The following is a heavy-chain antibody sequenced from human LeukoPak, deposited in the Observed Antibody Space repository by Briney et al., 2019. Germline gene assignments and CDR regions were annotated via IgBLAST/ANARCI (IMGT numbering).Heavy chain of an antibody. V-gene: IGHV3-23*01. Sequence: GGSLRLSCAASGFTFSSYAMSWVRQAPGKGLEWVSAISGSGGSTYYADPVKGRFTISRDNSKNTLYLQMNSLRAEDTAVYYCAKDLFTMVRGISDYWGQGTLVTVSS. CDR1: GFTFSSYA. J-gene: IGHJ4*02. CDR3: AKDLFTMVRGISDY. CDR2: ISGSGGST. D-gene: IGHD3-10*01.